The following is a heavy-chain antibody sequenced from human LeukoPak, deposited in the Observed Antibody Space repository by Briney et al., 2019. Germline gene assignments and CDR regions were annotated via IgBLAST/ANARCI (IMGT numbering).Heavy chain of an antibody. CDR1: GGSISSGSYY. CDR2: IYTSGST. CDR3: ARRVGCSGGSCYARRRPNWFDP. Sequence: SETLSLTCTVSGGSISSGSYYWSWIRRPAGKGLEWIGHIYTSGSTNYNPSLKSRVTISVDTSKNQFSLKLSSVTAADTAVYYCARRVGCSGGSCYARRRPNWFDPWGQGTLVTVSS. V-gene: IGHV4-61*09. D-gene: IGHD2-15*01. J-gene: IGHJ5*02.